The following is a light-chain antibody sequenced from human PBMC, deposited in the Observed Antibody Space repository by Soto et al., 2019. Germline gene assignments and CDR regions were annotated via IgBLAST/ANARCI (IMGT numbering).Light chain of an antibody. V-gene: IGLV1-40*01. Sequence: QSVLTQPPSVSGAPGQRVTISCTGSSSNIGAGYDVNWYQQLPGAAPKLLIFGNSNRPSGVPDRFSGSKSGNTASLTITGLQAEDEADYYCKSYRYSLRGPFVFGTGTKVTVL. J-gene: IGLJ1*01. CDR2: GNS. CDR3: KSYRYSLRGPFV. CDR1: SSNIGAGYD.